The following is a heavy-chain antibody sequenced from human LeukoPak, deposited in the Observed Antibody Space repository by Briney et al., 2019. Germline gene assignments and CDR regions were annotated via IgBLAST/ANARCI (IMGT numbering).Heavy chain of an antibody. D-gene: IGHD2-2*01. CDR1: GYTFTSYG. Sequence: ASVKVSCKASGYTFTSYGISWVRPAPGQGVEWMGWISAYNGNTNYAQKFQGRVTMTTDTSTSTAYMELRSLRSDDTAVYYCARDFGNIVVVPAAIPFDYWGQGTLVTVSS. J-gene: IGHJ4*02. V-gene: IGHV1-18*01. CDR3: ARDFGNIVVVPAAIPFDY. CDR2: ISAYNGNT.